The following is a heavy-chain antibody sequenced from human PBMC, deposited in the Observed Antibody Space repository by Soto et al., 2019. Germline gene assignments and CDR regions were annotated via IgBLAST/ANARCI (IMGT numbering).Heavy chain of an antibody. CDR2: INHSGST. D-gene: IGHD6-13*01. V-gene: IGHV4-34*01. J-gene: IGHJ4*02. CDR1: GGSFSGYY. Sequence: TLSLTCAVYGGSFSGYYWSWIRQPPGKGLEWIGEINHSGSTNYNPSLKSRVTISVDTSKNQLSLKLSSVTAADTAVYYCAXFGXXASSICFVSWGQATLVXVPS. CDR3: AXFGXXASSICFVS.